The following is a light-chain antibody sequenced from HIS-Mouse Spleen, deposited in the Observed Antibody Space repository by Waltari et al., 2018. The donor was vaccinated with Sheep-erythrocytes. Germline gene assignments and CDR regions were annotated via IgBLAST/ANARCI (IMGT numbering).Light chain of an antibody. J-gene: IGLJ1*01. V-gene: IGLV2-11*01. CDR1: SSDVGGYNY. Sequence: QSALTQPRSVSGSPGQSVTISCTGTSSDVGGYNYGSWYQQHPGKAPKLMIYDVRKRPSGVPVRFSGSKSGNTASLTISGLQAEDEADYYCCSYAGSFYVFGTGTKVTVL. CDR3: CSYAGSFYV. CDR2: DVR.